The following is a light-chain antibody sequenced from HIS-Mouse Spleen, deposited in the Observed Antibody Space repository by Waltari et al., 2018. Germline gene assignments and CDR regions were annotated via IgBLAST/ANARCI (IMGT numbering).Light chain of an antibody. CDR3: QQYYSTPYT. CDR2: WAS. CDR1: QSVLYSSNNKNY. V-gene: IGKV4-1*01. J-gene: IGKJ2*01. Sequence: DILITQSPDPPAVSLGRRAPLNFQSRQSVLYSSNNKNYLAWYQQKPGQPPKLLIYWASTRESGVPDQFSGSGSGTDFTLTISSLQAEDVAVYYCQQYYSTPYTFGQGTKLEIK.